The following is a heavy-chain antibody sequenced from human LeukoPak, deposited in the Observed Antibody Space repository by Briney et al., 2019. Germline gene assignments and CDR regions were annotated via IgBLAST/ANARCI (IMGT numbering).Heavy chain of an antibody. Sequence: GASVKVSCKASGGTFSSYAISWVRQAPGQGLEWMGGIIPIFGTANYAQKFQGRVTITADKSTSTAYMELSSLRSEDTAVYYCASTGPDYGDYYFDYWGQGTLVTVSS. CDR3: ASTGPDYGDYYFDY. V-gene: IGHV1-69*06. CDR1: GGTFSSYA. D-gene: IGHD4-17*01. CDR2: IIPIFGTA. J-gene: IGHJ4*02.